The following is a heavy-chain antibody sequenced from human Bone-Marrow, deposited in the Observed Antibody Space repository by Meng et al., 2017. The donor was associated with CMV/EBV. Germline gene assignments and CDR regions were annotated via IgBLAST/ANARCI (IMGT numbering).Heavy chain of an antibody. J-gene: IGHJ1*01. Sequence: SETLSLTCTVSGGSINSDSHYWGWIRQPPGKELEWIASIYYGGTTYYNPPLQRRVTISIDSSKNHFSLKLYSVTAADTARYYCARIHCPCSSCRYEVGGGWFRPWGQGTLVTVSS. CDR3: ARIHCPCSSCRYEVGGGWFRP. CDR1: GGSINSDSHY. CDR2: IYYGGTT. D-gene: IGHD2-2*01. V-gene: IGHV4-39*07.